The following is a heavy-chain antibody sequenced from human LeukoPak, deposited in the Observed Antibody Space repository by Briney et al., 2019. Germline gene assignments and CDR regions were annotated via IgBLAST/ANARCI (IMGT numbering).Heavy chain of an antibody. Sequence: ASETLSLTCTVSGGSISSSSYYWGWIRQPPGKGLEWIGSIYYSGSTYYNPSLKSRVTISVDTSKNQFSLKLSSVTAADTAVYYCAREATGTTTHLDAFDIWGQGTMVTVSS. CDR1: GGSISSSSYY. CDR3: AREATGTTTHLDAFDI. D-gene: IGHD1-1*01. J-gene: IGHJ3*02. V-gene: IGHV4-39*07. CDR2: IYYSGST.